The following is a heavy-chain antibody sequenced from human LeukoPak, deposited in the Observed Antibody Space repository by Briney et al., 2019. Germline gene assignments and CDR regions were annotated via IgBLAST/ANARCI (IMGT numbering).Heavy chain of an antibody. J-gene: IGHJ2*01. CDR2: IYSGSSA. CDR1: GFTASSNY. Sequence: GGSVRLSCAASGFTASSNYMSWVRQAPGKGLEWVSVIYSGSSADYADSVKGRFTISRDNSKNTLYLQMGSLRAEDMAVYYCVRVGLDSSGRWSYWYFDLWGRGTLVTVSS. V-gene: IGHV3-53*05. CDR3: VRVGLDSSGRWSYWYFDL. D-gene: IGHD6-19*01.